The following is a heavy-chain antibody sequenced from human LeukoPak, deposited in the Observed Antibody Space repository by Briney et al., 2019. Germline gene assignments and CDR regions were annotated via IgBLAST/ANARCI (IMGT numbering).Heavy chain of an antibody. D-gene: IGHD3-10*01. CDR1: GGSISSSAYH. CDR3: ARQRNYYGSGSYFDY. CDR2: IHNSGST. Sequence: SETLSLTCTVSGGSISSSAYHWGWVRQPPGKGLEWIGSIHNSGSTYYNPSLKSRVTISVDTSKNQFSLKLSSVAAADTAVYYCARQRNYYGSGSYFDYWGQGTLVTVSS. J-gene: IGHJ4*02. V-gene: IGHV4-39*01.